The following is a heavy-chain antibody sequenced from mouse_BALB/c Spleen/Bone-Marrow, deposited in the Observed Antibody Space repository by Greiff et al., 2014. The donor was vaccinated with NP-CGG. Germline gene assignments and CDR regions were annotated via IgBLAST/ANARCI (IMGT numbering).Heavy chain of an antibody. Sequence: QVQLQQSGAEVVKPGASVKVSCKASGYTFTNYWMQWVKQRPGQGLEWIGGIEPSDSYTNYNQDFKGKATLTVDKSSSTAHMQLSSLTSEDSAVYYCARGRTTVVSDYWGQGTSLTVSS. D-gene: IGHD1-1*01. CDR2: IEPSDSYT. CDR3: ARGRTTVVSDY. CDR1: GYTFTNYW. V-gene: IGHV1-69*02. J-gene: IGHJ2*02.